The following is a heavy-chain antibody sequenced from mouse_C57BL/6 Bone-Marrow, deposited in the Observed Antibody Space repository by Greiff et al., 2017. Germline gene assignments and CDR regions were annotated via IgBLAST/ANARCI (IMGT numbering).Heavy chain of an antibody. CDR2: ISYDGSN. CDR1: GYSITSGYY. D-gene: IGHD2-1*01. V-gene: IGHV3-6*01. J-gene: IGHJ2*01. Sequence: EVKLVESGPGLVKPSQSLSLTCSVTGYSITSGYYWNWIRQFPGNKLEWMGYISYDGSNNYNPSLKNRISITRDTSKNQFFLKLNSVTTEDTATYYCALLDFDYWGQGTTLTVSS. CDR3: ALLDFDY.